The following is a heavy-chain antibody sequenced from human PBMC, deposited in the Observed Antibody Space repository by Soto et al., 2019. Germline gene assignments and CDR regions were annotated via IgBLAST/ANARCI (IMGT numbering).Heavy chain of an antibody. CDR2: IIPIFGTA. V-gene: IGHV1-69*06. D-gene: IGHD2-2*02. CDR1: GGTFSSYG. Sequence: QVQLVQSGAEVKKPGSSVKVSCKASGGTFSSYGISWVRQAPGQGLEWMGGIIPIFGTATNAQKFQGRVTITADKSTSTAYMELSSLRSEGTAVYYCARLGYCSSTSCYTDNYGMDVWGQGTTVTVSS. J-gene: IGHJ6*02. CDR3: ARLGYCSSTSCYTDNYGMDV.